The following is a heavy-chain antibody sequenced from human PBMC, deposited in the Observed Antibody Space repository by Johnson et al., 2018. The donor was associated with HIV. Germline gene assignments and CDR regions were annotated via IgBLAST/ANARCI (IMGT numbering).Heavy chain of an antibody. CDR1: GFTFSSYA. CDR2: ISYDGSNK. Sequence: QVQLVESGGGVVQPGRSLRLSCAASGFTFSSYAMHWVRQAPGKGLEWVAVISYDGSNKYYADSVKGRFIISRDNFKNTLYLQMNSLRAEDTAVYYCARDGNAGDCTNGVCYNDAFDIWGQGIMVTVSS. CDR3: ARDGNAGDCTNGVCYNDAFDI. V-gene: IGHV3-30*14. D-gene: IGHD2-8*01. J-gene: IGHJ3*02.